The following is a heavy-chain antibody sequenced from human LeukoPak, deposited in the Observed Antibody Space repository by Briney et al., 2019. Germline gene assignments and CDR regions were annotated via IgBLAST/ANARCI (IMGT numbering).Heavy chain of an antibody. CDR1: GFTFSSYS. D-gene: IGHD2-2*01. Sequence: GGSLRLSCAASGFTFSSYSMNWVRQAPGKGLEWVSYISSSSSIIYYADSVKGRFTISRDNAKNSLYLQMNSLRAEDTAVYYCAKDLYCSSTSCYEVDYWGRGTLVTVSS. V-gene: IGHV3-48*01. J-gene: IGHJ4*02. CDR3: AKDLYCSSTSCYEVDY. CDR2: ISSSSSII.